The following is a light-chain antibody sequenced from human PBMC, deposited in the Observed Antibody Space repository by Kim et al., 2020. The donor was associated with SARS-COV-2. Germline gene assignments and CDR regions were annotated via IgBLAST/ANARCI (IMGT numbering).Light chain of an antibody. CDR1: QAISSD. J-gene: IGKJ3*01. Sequence: ASCGNRVTITWRAGQAISSDLAWYQQKPGKVPKLLIYAASTLQSGVPSRFSGSGSGTDFTLTISSLQPEDVATYYCQKYNSVPFTFGPGTKVDIK. CDR3: QKYNSVPFT. V-gene: IGKV1-27*01. CDR2: AAS.